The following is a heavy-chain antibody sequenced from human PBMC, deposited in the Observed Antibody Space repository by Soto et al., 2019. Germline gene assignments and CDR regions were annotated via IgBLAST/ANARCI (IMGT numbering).Heavy chain of an antibody. CDR2: IYYSGTT. D-gene: IGHD3-16*01. CDR3: ARQEVVFQVDY. J-gene: IGHJ4*02. Sequence: QLQLQESGPGLVKPSETLSLSCTVSGGSITSRSYYWGWIRQPPGKGLEWIGSIYYSGTTYYNPSLKSRVTISVDTSKNQFSLKLSSVTAADTAVYHCARQEVVFQVDYWGQGTLVTVSS. CDR1: GGSITSRSYY. V-gene: IGHV4-39*01.